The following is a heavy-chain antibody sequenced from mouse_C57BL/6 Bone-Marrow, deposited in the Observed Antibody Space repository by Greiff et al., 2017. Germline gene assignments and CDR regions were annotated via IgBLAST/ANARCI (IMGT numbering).Heavy chain of an antibody. Sequence: VQLQQSGPELVKPGASVKIPCKASGYTFTDYNMDWVQQSHGTSLEWIGDINPNNGGTIYNQKFKGKVTLPVDNPSSTAYMELRSLASEDSAVYYCARKGGFGYYYCSMYYAIDYWGQGTSVTVSS. V-gene: IGHV1-18*01. CDR1: GYTFTDYN. CDR3: ARKGGFGYYYCSMYYAIDY. CDR2: INPNNGGT. J-gene: IGHJ4*01. D-gene: IGHD1-1*01.